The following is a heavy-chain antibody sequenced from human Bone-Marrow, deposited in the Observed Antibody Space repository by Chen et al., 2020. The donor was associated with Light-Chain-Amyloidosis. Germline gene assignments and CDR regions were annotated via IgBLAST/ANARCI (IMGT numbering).Heavy chain of an antibody. D-gene: IGHD3-9*01. J-gene: IGHJ3*01. CDR1: GFTFTTYW. CDR2: INNDGSGT. V-gene: IGHV3-74*01. Sequence: EVQLVESGGGLVQPWGSLSLSCSASGFTFTTYWMHWVRQAPGRGLVWVSRINNDGSGTLYADSLKGRFTVSRDNARNTLYLQMNSLGAEDTAVYYCARGGLDHAFDVWGQGTRVTVSS. CDR3: ARGGLDHAFDV.